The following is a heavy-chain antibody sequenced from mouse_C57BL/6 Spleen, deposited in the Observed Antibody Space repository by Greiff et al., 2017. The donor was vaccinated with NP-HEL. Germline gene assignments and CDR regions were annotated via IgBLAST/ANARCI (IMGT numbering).Heavy chain of an antibody. CDR1: GYTFTSYW. D-gene: IGHD2-12*01. Sequence: VQLQQSGAELVMPGASVKLSCKASGYTFTSYWMHWVKQRPGQGLEWIGEIDPSDSYTNYNQKFTGKSTLTVDKSSSTAYMQLSSLTSEDSAVYYCARSRYRDYWGQGTTLTVSS. V-gene: IGHV1-69*01. CDR3: ARSRYRDY. CDR2: IDPSDSYT. J-gene: IGHJ2*01.